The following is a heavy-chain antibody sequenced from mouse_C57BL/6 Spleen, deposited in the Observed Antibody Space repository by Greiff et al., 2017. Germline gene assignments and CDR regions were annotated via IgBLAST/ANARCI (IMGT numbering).Heavy chain of an antibody. CDR1: GYTFTDYN. D-gene: IGHD2-4*01. CDR2: INPNNGGT. CDR3: AREDYDGNYYAMDY. J-gene: IGHJ4*01. V-gene: IGHV1-18*01. Sequence: VQLQQSGPELVKPGASVKIPCKASGYTFTDYNMDWVKQSHGKSLEWIGDINPNNGGTIYNQKFKGKATLTVDKSSSTAYMELRSLTSEDTAVYYSAREDYDGNYYAMDYWGQGTSVTVSA.